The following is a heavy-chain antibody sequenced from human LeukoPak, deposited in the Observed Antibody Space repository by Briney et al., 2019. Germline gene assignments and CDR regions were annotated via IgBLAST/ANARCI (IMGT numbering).Heavy chain of an antibody. J-gene: IGHJ4*02. D-gene: IGHD5-24*01. CDR2: IKSKTDGGTT. Sequence: PGGSLRLSCAASGFTFSNAWMSWVRQAPGKGLEWVGRIKSKTDGGTTDYAAPVKGRFTISRDDSKNTLYLQMNSLKTEDTAVYYCTTGLRRDGYQGAFDYWGQGTLVTASS. CDR1: GFTFSNAW. CDR3: TTGLRRDGYQGAFDY. V-gene: IGHV3-15*01.